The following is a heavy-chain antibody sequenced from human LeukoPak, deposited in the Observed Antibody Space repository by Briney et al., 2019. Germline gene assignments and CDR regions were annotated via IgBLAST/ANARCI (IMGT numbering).Heavy chain of an antibody. CDR1: GFTFSNYS. V-gene: IGHV3-30*18. CDR3: AKGVDYCSGGSCPADY. Sequence: GGSLRLSCAASGFTFSNYSIHWVRQAPGKGLEWVAVISYDGNNKYYADSVKGRFTISRDNSKNTLFLQMNSLRAEDTAVYYCAKGVDYCSGGSCPADYWGPGTLVTVSS. CDR2: ISYDGNNK. D-gene: IGHD2-15*01. J-gene: IGHJ4*02.